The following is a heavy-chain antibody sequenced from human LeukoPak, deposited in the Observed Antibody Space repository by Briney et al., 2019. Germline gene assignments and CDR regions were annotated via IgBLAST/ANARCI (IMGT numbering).Heavy chain of an antibody. D-gene: IGHD5-12*01. CDR3: ARGAAPFGLRKQFDY. J-gene: IGHJ4*02. CDR1: GGFISSSGYY. CDR2: INHSGST. Sequence: SETLSLTCTVSGGFISSSGYYWSWIRQPPGKGLGWIGEINHSGSTNYNPSLKSRVTISVDTSKNQFSLKLSSVTAADTAVYYCARGAAPFGLRKQFDYWGQGTLVTVSS. V-gene: IGHV4-39*07.